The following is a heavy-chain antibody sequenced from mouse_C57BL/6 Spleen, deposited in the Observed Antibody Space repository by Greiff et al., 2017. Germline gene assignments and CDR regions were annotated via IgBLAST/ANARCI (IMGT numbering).Heavy chain of an antibody. CDR3: ARLITTGYYAMDY. CDR2: ISSGSSTI. V-gene: IGHV5-17*01. CDR1: GFTFSDYG. D-gene: IGHD2-4*01. Sequence: EVQLKESGGGLVKPGGSLKLSCAASGFTFSDYGMHWVRQAPEKGLEWVAYISSGSSTIYYADTVKGRFTISRDNAKNTLFLQMTSLRSEDTAMYYCARLITTGYYAMDYWGQGTSVTVSS. J-gene: IGHJ4*01.